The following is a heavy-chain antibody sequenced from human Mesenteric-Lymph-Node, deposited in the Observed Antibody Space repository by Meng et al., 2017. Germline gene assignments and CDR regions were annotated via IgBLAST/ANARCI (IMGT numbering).Heavy chain of an antibody. CDR3: ARGDSVTTGYYYYGMDV. V-gene: IGHV4-4*02. CDR2: IYHSGST. CDR1: GGPISSSNW. D-gene: IGHD4-17*01. J-gene: IGHJ6*02. Sequence: SETLSLTCAVSGGPISSSNWWSWVRQPPGKGLGWIGEIYHSGSTNYNPSLESRVTISVDKSKNQFSLKLSSVTAADTAVYYCARGDSVTTGYYYYGMDVWGQGTTVTVSS.